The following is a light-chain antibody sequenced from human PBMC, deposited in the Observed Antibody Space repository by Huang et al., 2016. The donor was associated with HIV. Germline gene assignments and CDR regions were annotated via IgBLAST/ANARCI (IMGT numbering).Light chain of an antibody. CDR3: QQYDNLPYT. CDR1: QDITNY. V-gene: IGKV1-33*01. Sequence: DIQMTQSPSSLSASVGDRVTITCQASQDITNYLNWYQQNLGEAPKLLIYDASSLETGVPSRFTGSGSGTDFTFTISSLQPEDIATYYCQQYDNLPYTFGQGTKLEIK. J-gene: IGKJ2*01. CDR2: DAS.